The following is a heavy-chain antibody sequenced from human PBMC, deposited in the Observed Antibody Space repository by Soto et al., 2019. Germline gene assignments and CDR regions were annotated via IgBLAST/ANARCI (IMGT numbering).Heavy chain of an antibody. V-gene: IGHV1-24*01. CDR2: FDPEDGET. Sequence: ASVKVSCKVSGYTLTELSMHWVRQAPGKGLEWMGGFDPEDGETIYAQKFQGRVTMTEDTSTDTAYMELSSLRSDDTAVYYCARFGLEGDLAVAAPDYWGQGTLVTVSS. D-gene: IGHD6-19*01. J-gene: IGHJ4*02. CDR1: GYTLTELS. CDR3: ARFGLEGDLAVAAPDY.